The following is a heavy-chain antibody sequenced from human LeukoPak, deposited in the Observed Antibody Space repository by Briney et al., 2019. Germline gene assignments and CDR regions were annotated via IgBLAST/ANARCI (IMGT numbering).Heavy chain of an antibody. D-gene: IGHD5-24*01. CDR3: ARDWGSMATISLWYYYGMDV. J-gene: IGHJ6*02. CDR2: ITNSGGGT. CDR1: GFTFTRSA. V-gene: IGHV3-23*01. Sequence: GGSLRLSCAASGFTFTRSAMGWVRQAPGKGLEWVSCITNSGGGTYYADSVKGRFTISRDNSKNTLYLQMNSLRAEDTAVYYCARDWGSMATISLWYYYGMDVWGQGTTVTVSS.